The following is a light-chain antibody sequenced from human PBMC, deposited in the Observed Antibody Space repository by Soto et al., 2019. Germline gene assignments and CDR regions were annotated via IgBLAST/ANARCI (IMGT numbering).Light chain of an antibody. J-gene: IGKJ5*01. CDR3: QQYNNCSIT. CDR1: QSVSSN. Sequence: EIVMTQSPATLSVSPGERATLSCRASQSVSSNLAWYQQKPGQAPRLLIYGASTRATGIPTRFSGSGSGTESTLIISSLQSEDVAVYYCQQYNNCSITFGQGTRLEIK. V-gene: IGKV3-15*01. CDR2: GAS.